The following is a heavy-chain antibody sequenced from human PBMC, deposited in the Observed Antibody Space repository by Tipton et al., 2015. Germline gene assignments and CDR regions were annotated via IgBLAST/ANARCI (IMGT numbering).Heavy chain of an antibody. Sequence: TLSLTCTVSGSSIRSGHYWGWVRQPPGKALEWIGYISYTDTTHYNPSLKSRVTISLDSSKNQFSLTLNSVTAADTAVYYCARDLEHGMDVWGQGTLVTVSS. CDR2: ISYTDTT. CDR1: GSSIRSGHY. CDR3: ARDLEHGMDV. V-gene: IGHV4-59*11. J-gene: IGHJ6*02. D-gene: IGHD5-24*01.